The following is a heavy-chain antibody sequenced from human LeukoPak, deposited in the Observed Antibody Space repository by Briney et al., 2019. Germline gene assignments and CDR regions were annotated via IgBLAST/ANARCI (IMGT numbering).Heavy chain of an antibody. V-gene: IGHV3-23*01. J-gene: IGHJ3*02. CDR1: GFTLSTYA. CDR3: ARARSSYGYGDAFDI. D-gene: IGHD5-18*01. CDR2: TSSSDAGT. Sequence: PGGSLRLSCAASGFTLSTYAMSWVRQTPGKGLEWVAATSSSDAGTYHADSVRGRFTIARDNSKNTLYLQMNSLRAEDTAVYYCARARSSYGYGDAFDIWGQGTMVTVSS.